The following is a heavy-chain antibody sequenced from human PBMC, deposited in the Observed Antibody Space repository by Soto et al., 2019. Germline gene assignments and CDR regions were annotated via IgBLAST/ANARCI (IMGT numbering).Heavy chain of an antibody. Sequence: SVKVSCKASGGTFSSYAISWVRQAPGQGLGWMGGIIPIFGTANYAQKFQGRVTITADESTSTAYMELSSLRSEDTDVYYCASSLYSSSWYMPFDYWGQGTLVTVSS. D-gene: IGHD6-13*01. CDR1: GGTFSSYA. CDR3: ASSLYSSSWYMPFDY. J-gene: IGHJ4*02. CDR2: IIPIFGTA. V-gene: IGHV1-69*13.